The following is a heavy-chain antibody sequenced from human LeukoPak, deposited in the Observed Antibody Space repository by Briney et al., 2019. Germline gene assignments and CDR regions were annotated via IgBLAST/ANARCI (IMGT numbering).Heavy chain of an antibody. D-gene: IGHD2-8*01. CDR2: ISSSSYI. V-gene: IGHV3-21*01. J-gene: IGHJ6*03. Sequence: KSGGSLRLSCAASGFTFSSYSMNWVRQAPGKGLEWVSSISSSSYIYYADSVKGRFTISRDNAKNPLYLQMNSLRAEDTAVYYCAKDRCSNGVGCYYYYMDVWGKGTTVTISS. CDR3: AKDRCSNGVGCYYYYMDV. CDR1: GFTFSSYS.